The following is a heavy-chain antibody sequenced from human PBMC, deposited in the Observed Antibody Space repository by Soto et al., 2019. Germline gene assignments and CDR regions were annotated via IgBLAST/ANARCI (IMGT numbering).Heavy chain of an antibody. D-gene: IGHD3-3*01. CDR1: GYSFTSYW. CDR2: IYPGDSDT. J-gene: IGHJ6*02. CDR3: ARHFPSTLRFLEWLNQEDYYGMDV. V-gene: IGHV5-51*01. Sequence: GESLKISCKGSGYSFTSYWIDWVRQMPGKGLEWMGIIYPGDSDTRYSPSFQGQVTISADKSISTAYLQWSSLKASDTAMYYCARHFPSTLRFLEWLNQEDYYGMDVWGQGTTVTVSS.